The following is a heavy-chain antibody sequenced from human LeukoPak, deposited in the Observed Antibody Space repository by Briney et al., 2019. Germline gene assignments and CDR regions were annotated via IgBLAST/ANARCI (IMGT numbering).Heavy chain of an antibody. CDR2: IYYSGST. Sequence: SETLSLTCTVSGGPISSSSYYWGWIRQPPGKGLEWIGSIYYSGSTYYNPSLKSRVTISVDTSKNQFSLKLSSVTAADTAVYYCARQAGYCSGGSCFPNFDYWGQGTLVTVSS. CDR3: ARQAGYCSGGSCFPNFDY. J-gene: IGHJ4*02. V-gene: IGHV4-39*01. CDR1: GGPISSSSYY. D-gene: IGHD2-15*01.